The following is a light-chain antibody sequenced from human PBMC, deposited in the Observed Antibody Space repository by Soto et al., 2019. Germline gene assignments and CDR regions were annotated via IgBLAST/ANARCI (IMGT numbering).Light chain of an antibody. V-gene: IGKV1-39*01. Sequence: DIQMTQSPSSLSASVGGRVTITCRSSQNITTFLNLYQQKPGKAPNLLIYASSSLQSGVPSRFSGSGSGTDFTLTISSLQPEDFAAYFCQQSYRSPYTFGQGTKLEIK. CDR1: QNITTF. J-gene: IGKJ2*01. CDR3: QQSYRSPYT. CDR2: ASS.